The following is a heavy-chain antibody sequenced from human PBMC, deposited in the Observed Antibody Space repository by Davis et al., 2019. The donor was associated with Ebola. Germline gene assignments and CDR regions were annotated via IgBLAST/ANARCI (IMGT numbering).Heavy chain of an antibody. CDR2: ISSSSSYI. D-gene: IGHD2-2*01. CDR1: GFTFSSYS. CDR3: ARAGWDIVVVPAAHHTFDF. Sequence: GGSLRLSCAASGFTFSSYSMNWVRQAPGKGLEWVSSISSSSSYIYYADSVKGRFTISRDNAKNSLYLQMNSLRDEDTAVYYCARAGWDIVVVPAAHHTFDFWGQGTLVTVSS. V-gene: IGHV3-21*01. J-gene: IGHJ4*02.